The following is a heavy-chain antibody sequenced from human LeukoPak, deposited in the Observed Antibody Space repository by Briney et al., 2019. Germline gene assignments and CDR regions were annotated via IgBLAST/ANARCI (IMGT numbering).Heavy chain of an antibody. D-gene: IGHD2-15*01. Sequence: GGSLRLSCAASGFTFKNYWMHWVRQAPGKGPVWVSRINDDGSSTSYADSVKGRFTISRDDAKNTLYLQMNSLRAEDTAVYYCVRGGASTWSWGQGTLVTVFS. CDR3: VRGGASTWS. V-gene: IGHV3-74*01. CDR1: GFTFKNYW. J-gene: IGHJ5*02. CDR2: INDDGSST.